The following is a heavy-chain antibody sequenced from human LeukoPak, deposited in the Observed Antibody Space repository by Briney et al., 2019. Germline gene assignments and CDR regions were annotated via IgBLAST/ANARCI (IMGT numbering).Heavy chain of an antibody. CDR3: ARVRGLLWFGELFQ. Sequence: ASVKVSCKASGYTLTSYAMHWVRQAPGQRLEWMGWINAGNGNTKYSQKFQGRVTITRDTSASTAYMELSSLRSEDTAVYYCARVRGLLWFGELFQWGQGTLVTVSS. J-gene: IGHJ4*02. V-gene: IGHV1-3*01. CDR1: GYTLTSYA. D-gene: IGHD3-10*01. CDR2: INAGNGNT.